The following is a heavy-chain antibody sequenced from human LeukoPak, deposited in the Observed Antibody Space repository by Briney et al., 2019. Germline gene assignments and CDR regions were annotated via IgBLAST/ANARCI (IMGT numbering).Heavy chain of an antibody. CDR1: GFTFSRSW. Sequence: PGLSLRLSCVASGFTFSRSWMSWVRQVPGKGLEWVATIKYDGGEEYYLNSVKGRLTISRDNAKNSLYLQLNGLRADDTAVYYCARNLWLGERGLFFFDDWGQGTPVTVSS. V-gene: IGHV3-7*01. CDR3: ARNLWLGERGLFFFDD. CDR2: IKYDGGEE. J-gene: IGHJ4*02. D-gene: IGHD3-22*01.